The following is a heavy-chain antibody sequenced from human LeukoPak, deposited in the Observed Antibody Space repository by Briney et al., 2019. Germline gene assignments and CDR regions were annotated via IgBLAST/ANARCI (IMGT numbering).Heavy chain of an antibody. J-gene: IGHJ4*02. D-gene: IGHD4-17*01. Sequence: SETLSLTCAVYGGSFSDYSWSWIRQPPGKGLEWIGEINHGGSTNYKPSLKSRVTISVDMSKNQFSLKLSSVTAADTAVYYCARASHDYGDYSHFDYWGQGTLVTVSS. V-gene: IGHV4-34*01. CDR2: INHGGST. CDR3: ARASHDYGDYSHFDY. CDR1: GGSFSDYS.